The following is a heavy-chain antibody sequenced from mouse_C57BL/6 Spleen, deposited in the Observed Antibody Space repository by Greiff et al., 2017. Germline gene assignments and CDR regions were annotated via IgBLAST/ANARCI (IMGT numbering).Heavy chain of an antibody. CDR1: GYTFTSYW. V-gene: IGHV1-69*01. D-gene: IGHD4-1*01. Sequence: QVQLKQPGAELVMPGASVKLSCKASGYTFTSYWMHWVKQRPGQGLEWIGEIDPSDSYTNYNQKFKGKSTLTVDKSSSTAYMQLSSLTSEDSAVYYCARGTGTRIWFAYWGQGTLVTVSA. CDR2: IDPSDSYT. J-gene: IGHJ3*01. CDR3: ARGTGTRIWFAY.